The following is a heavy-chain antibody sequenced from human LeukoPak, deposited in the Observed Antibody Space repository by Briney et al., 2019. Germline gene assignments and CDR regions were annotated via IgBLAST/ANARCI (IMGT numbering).Heavy chain of an antibody. V-gene: IGHV1-18*01. CDR3: ARGGIDIVSVPVSNWFDP. CDR1: GYTFINYG. J-gene: IGHJ5*02. CDR2: SCTYSGKK. D-gene: IGHD2/OR15-2a*01. Sequence: ASVKVSCKASGYTFINYGITWVRQAPAQGLEWMGWSCTYSGKKNYAQKLQGRVSMTTDTSTHTAYMELRSLRSADTAAYYCARGGIDIVSVPVSNWFDPWGQGTLVTVSS.